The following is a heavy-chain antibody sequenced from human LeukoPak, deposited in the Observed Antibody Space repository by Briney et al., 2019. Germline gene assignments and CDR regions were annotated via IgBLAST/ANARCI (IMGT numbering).Heavy chain of an antibody. CDR2: INHSGST. D-gene: IGHD3-3*01. CDR3: ARGGYDFWSGYLAGMDV. Sequence: PSETLSLTCAVYGGSFSGYYWSWIRQPPGKGLEWIGEINHSGSTNYNPSLKSRVTISVDTSKNQFSLKLSSVTAADTAVYYCARGGYDFWSGYLAGMDVWGQGPRSPSP. CDR1: GGSFSGYY. J-gene: IGHJ6*02. V-gene: IGHV4-34*01.